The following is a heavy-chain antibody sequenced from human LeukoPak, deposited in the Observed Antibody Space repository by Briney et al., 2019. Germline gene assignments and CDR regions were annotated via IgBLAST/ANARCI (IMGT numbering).Heavy chain of an antibody. J-gene: IGHJ3*02. CDR1: AGSIRSGGYY. V-gene: IGHV4-31*03. CDR2: IYYSGST. CDR3: ARNSVRGVIQAFDI. Sequence: SETLSLTCIVSAGSIRSGGYYWSWIRQHPGKGLEWIGYIYYSGSTYYNPSLKSRVTISVDTSKNQFSLKLSTVTAADTAVYYCARNSVRGVIQAFDIWGQGTMVTVSS. D-gene: IGHD3-10*01.